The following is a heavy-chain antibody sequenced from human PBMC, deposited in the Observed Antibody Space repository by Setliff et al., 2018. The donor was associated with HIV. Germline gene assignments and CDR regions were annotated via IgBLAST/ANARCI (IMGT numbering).Heavy chain of an antibody. CDR1: GGSISSGGYY. D-gene: IGHD2-15*01. CDR2: IYYSGNT. V-gene: IGHV4-31*03. Sequence: PSETLSLTCTVSGGSISSGGYYWSWIRQHPGKGLEWIGYIYYSGNTYYNPSLKSRVTMSVDTSKNQFSLKLSSVTAADTAMYYCARRRCSAASCPDNSWNWLDPWGQGTLVTVSS. CDR3: ARRRCSAASCPDNSWNWLDP. J-gene: IGHJ5*02.